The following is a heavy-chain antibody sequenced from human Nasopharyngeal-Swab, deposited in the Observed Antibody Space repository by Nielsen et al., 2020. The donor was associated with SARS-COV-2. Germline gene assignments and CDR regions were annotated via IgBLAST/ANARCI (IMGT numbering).Heavy chain of an antibody. V-gene: IGHV3-23*01. Sequence: GESLKISCAASGFTFRSYAISWVRQAPGKGLEWVSVISGSDHTTYYANSVKGRFTISRDNAKKSLYLHMNSLRAEDTAVYYCARAVGPGDFYYYGMDVWGQGTTVTVSS. D-gene: IGHD3/OR15-3a*01. CDR3: ARAVGPGDFYYYGMDV. CDR2: ISGSDHTT. CDR1: GFTFRSYA. J-gene: IGHJ6*02.